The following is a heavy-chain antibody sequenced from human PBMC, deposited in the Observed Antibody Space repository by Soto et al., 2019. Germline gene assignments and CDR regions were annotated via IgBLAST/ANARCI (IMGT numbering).Heavy chain of an antibody. CDR2: IYYSGST. CDR1: GGSISSYY. V-gene: IGHV4-59*01. J-gene: IGHJ4*02. D-gene: IGHD6-13*01. Sequence: SETLSLTCTVSGGSISSYYWSWIRQPPGKGLEWIGYIYYSGSTNYNPSLKSRVTISVDTSKNQFSLKLSSVTAADTAVYYCAREGQLGLFDYWGQGTLVTVSS. CDR3: AREGQLGLFDY.